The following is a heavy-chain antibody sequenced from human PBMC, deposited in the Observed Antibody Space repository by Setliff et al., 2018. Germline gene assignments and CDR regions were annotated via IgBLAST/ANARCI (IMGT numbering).Heavy chain of an antibody. CDR1: GITFKNAW. Sequence: GGSLRLSCAASGITFKNAWMTWVRQAPGKGLEWVGRIKSTTEDASTDLAAAVKGRFTMSRDDSKNTVYLQMSSLRAEDTAIYFCAGQGPIFGSGLIPGFDQWGQGTMVTVSS. J-gene: IGHJ4*02. V-gene: IGHV3-15*01. CDR3: AGQGPIFGSGLIPGFDQ. D-gene: IGHD3-3*01. CDR2: IKSTTEDAST.